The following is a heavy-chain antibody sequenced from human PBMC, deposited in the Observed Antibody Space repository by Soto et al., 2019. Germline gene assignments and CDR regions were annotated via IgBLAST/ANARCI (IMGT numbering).Heavy chain of an antibody. V-gene: IGHV1-18*01. CDR3: ARGLLQIMTPGAFDL. D-gene: IGHD2-8*01. CDR1: GYTFINYG. Sequence: ASVKVSCKASGYTFINYGVSWVRQAPGQGLEWMGWISDYNANTQYAQKLQGRVTMTTDTSTRTAYMELRSLRSDDTAVYYCARGLLQIMTPGAFDLWGQGTMVTVSS. J-gene: IGHJ3*01. CDR2: ISDYNANT.